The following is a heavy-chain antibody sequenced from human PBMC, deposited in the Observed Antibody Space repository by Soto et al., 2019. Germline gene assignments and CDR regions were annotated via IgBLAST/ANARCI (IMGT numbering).Heavy chain of an antibody. CDR1: GGSISSGGYS. V-gene: IGHV4-30-2*01. D-gene: IGHD1-26*01. Sequence: PSETLSLTCAVSGGSISSGGYSWSWIRQPPGKGLEWIGYMYHSGSTYYNPSLKSRVTISIDRSKNQFSLKLSSVTAADTAVYYCAREDREYYYYGMDVWGQGTTVTVSS. CDR2: MYHSGST. J-gene: IGHJ6*02. CDR3: AREDREYYYYGMDV.